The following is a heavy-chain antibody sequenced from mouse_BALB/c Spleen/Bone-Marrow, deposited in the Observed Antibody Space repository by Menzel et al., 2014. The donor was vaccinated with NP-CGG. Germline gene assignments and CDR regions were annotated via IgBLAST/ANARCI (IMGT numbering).Heavy chain of an antibody. CDR2: IRNKANGYTT. CDR1: GFTFTDYY. Sequence: LVESGGGLVQPGGSLRLSCATSGFTFTDYYMNWVRQPPGKALEWLGFIRNKANGYTTEYSASVKGRFTISGDNSQNILYLQMNTLRAEDSATYYCARDKGRVFFDYWGQGTTLTISS. J-gene: IGHJ2*01. V-gene: IGHV7-3*02. CDR3: ARDKGRVFFDY.